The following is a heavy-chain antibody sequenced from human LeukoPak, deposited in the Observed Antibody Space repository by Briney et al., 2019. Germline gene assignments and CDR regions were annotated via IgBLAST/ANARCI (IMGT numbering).Heavy chain of an antibody. CDR1: GFTFGDYA. D-gene: IGHD4-17*01. V-gene: IGHV3-49*04. CDR3: TRDALRCPDY. J-gene: IGHJ4*02. CDR2: IRSKAYGGTT. Sequence: PLRLSCTASGFTFGDYAMSWVRQAPGKGLEWVGFIRSKAYGGTTEYAASVKGRFTISRDDSKSIAYLQMNSLKTEDTAVYYCTRDALRCPDYWGQGTLVTVSS.